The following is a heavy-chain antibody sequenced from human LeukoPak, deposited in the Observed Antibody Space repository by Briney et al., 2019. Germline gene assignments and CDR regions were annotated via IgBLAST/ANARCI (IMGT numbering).Heavy chain of an antibody. CDR2: MSGSGGST. Sequence: GGSLRVSCAASGFTFSSYAMSWVRQAPGEGLEWVSSMSGSGGSTYYADSVKGRFTISRDDSKNTLYLQMNSLRAEDTAVYYCARVRYGELDVWGQGTTVTVSS. CDR1: GFTFSSYA. D-gene: IGHD4-17*01. V-gene: IGHV3-23*01. J-gene: IGHJ6*02. CDR3: ARVRYGELDV.